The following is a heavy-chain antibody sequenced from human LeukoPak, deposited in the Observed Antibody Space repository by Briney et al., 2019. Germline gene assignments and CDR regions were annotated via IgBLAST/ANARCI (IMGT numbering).Heavy chain of an antibody. Sequence: SETLSLTCAVYGGSFSGYYWSWIRQPPGKGLEWIGEINHSGSTNYNPSLKSRVTISVDTSKNQFSLKLSSVTAADTAVYYCARSSGWYRKGPFDYWAREPWSPSPQ. V-gene: IGHV4-34*01. D-gene: IGHD6-19*01. J-gene: IGHJ4*02. CDR1: GGSFSGYY. CDR3: ARSSGWYRKGPFDY. CDR2: INHSGST.